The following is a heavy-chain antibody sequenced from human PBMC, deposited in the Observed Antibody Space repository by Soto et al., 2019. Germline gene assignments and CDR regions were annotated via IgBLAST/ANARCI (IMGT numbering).Heavy chain of an antibody. CDR3: ARGPNPYYCDY. CDR1: GYTFTSYA. Sequence: ASVKVSCKASGYTFTSYAMHWVRQAPGQRLEWMGWINAGNGNTKYSQKFQGRVTITRDISASTAYMELSSLRSEDTAVYYCARGPNPYYCDYWGQGTLVTVSS. CDR2: INAGNGNT. J-gene: IGHJ4*02. V-gene: IGHV1-3*01.